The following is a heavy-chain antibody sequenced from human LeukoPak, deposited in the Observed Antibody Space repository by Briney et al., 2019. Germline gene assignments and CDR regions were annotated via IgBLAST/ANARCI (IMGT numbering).Heavy chain of an antibody. Sequence: ASVKVSCKASGYTFTSYAMNWVRQAPGQRLEWMGWINPNSSGTNYAQKFQGWVTMTRDTSISTAYMELSRLRSDDTAVYYCARNGLTTVTTTDAFDIWGQGTMVTVSS. J-gene: IGHJ3*02. CDR2: INPNSSGT. V-gene: IGHV1-2*04. D-gene: IGHD4-17*01. CDR1: GYTFTSYA. CDR3: ARNGLTTVTTTDAFDI.